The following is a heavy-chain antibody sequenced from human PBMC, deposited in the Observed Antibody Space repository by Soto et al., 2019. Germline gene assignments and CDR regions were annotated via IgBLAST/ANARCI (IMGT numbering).Heavy chain of an antibody. CDR2: ISSSSSYI. CDR1: SYS. D-gene: IGHD5-18*01. Sequence: SYSMNWVRQAPGKGLEWVSSISSSSSYIYYADSVKGRFTISRDNAKNSLYLQMNSLRAEDTAVYYSARGGYSYGYIYYYGMDVWGQGTTVTVSS. J-gene: IGHJ6*02. V-gene: IGHV3-21*01. CDR3: ARGGYSYGYIYYYGMDV.